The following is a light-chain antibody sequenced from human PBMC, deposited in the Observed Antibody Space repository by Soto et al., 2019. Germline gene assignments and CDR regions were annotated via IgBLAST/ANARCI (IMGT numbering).Light chain of an antibody. CDR2: AAT. J-gene: IGKJ1*01. V-gene: IGKV1-39*01. CDR1: QTIRRY. Sequence: DIQMTQSPFSLSASVGERVTITFRPTQTIRRYLNWYEQKPGKAPKLLISAATTFQTGVPSRSSGSGSETDFTLTISCLQPEDFAIYYCLQTYNYPWTFAQSTKAHIK. CDR3: LQTYNYPWT.